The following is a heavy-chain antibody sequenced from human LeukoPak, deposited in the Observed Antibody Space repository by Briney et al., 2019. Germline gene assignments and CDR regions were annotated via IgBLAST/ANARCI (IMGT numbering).Heavy chain of an antibody. J-gene: IGHJ5*02. D-gene: IGHD2-2*01. CDR2: IYPGDSDT. CDR1: GYSFTSYW. V-gene: IGHV5-51*01. Sequence: GESLKISCKGSGYSFTSYWIAWGRQMPGKGLEWMGIIYPGDSDTRYSPSFQGQVTISADKSINTAYLQWSSLKASDTAMYYCARKEGGYCSSTSCPSWFDPWGQGTLVTVSS. CDR3: ARKEGGYCSSTSCPSWFDP.